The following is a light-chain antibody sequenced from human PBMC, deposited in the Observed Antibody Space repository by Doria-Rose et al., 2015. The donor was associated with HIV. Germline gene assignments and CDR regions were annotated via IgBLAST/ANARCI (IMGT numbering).Light chain of an antibody. V-gene: IGKV1-39*01. Sequence: DIRVTQSPSSLSASVGDRVTITCRASQSTGSFLNWCQQKPGKAPKLLIYAASSLQNRVPSRFSGSGSGTDFTLTISSLQPEDFATYFCQQSYSTPLTFGGGTKVEIK. J-gene: IGKJ4*01. CDR2: AAS. CDR3: QQSYSTPLT. CDR1: QSTGSF.